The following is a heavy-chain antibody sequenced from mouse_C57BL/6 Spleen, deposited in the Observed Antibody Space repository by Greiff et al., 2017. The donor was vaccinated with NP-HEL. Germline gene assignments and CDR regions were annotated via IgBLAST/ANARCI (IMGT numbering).Heavy chain of an antibody. J-gene: IGHJ4*01. Sequence: VQLQQSGAELVKPGASVKISCKASGYAFSSSWMNWVKQRPGKGLEWIGQIYPGDGDTNYNGKFKGKATLTADKSSSTAYMQLSSLTSEDSAVYFCARFYYGSSFYAMDDWGQGTSVTVSS. CDR3: ARFYYGSSFYAMDD. D-gene: IGHD1-1*01. CDR1: GYAFSSSW. V-gene: IGHV1-80*01. CDR2: IYPGDGDT.